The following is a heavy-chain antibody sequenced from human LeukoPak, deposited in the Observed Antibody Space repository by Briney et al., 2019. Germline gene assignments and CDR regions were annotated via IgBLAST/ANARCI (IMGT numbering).Heavy chain of an antibody. CDR3: ARDFTGHCSVGSCYTQDY. V-gene: IGHV3-7*01. Sequence: GWSLRLSCAASGFIFSSYWMSWVRQAPGKGLEWVANIKQDGSVKYYVDSVKGRFTISRDNAKKSLYLQMNSLRAEDTAVYYCARDFTGHCSVGSCYTQDYWGQGTLVTVSS. CDR1: GFIFSSYW. CDR2: IKQDGSVK. J-gene: IGHJ4*02. D-gene: IGHD2-15*01.